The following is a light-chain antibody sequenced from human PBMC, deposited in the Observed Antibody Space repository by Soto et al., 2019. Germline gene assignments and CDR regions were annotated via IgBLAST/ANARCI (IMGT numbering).Light chain of an antibody. CDR1: QSVSTS. CDR3: QVRDVWPP. Sequence: IVLTQSPVTLAVSPGESAVLSCRASQSVSTSLAWYQHKPGQAPRLFIYDASKRAPGIPARFTGSGSGAHFTLTISSLEPEDIAVYYCQVRDVWPPFGQGTKV. CDR2: DAS. J-gene: IGKJ1*01. V-gene: IGKV3-11*01.